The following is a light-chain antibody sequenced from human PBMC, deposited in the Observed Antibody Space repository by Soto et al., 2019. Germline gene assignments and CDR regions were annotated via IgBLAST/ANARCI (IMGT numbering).Light chain of an antibody. J-gene: IGLJ2*01. CDR1: SSDVGSYKL. V-gene: IGLV2-23*02. CDR3: CSYAGSSTYVV. Sequence: QSALTQPASVSGSPGQSITISCTGTSSDVGSYKLVSWYQQHPDKAPKLMIYEVRKRPSGVSNRFSGSKSGNTASLTISGLLAEDEADYYCCSYAGSSTYVVFGGGTKLTVL. CDR2: EVR.